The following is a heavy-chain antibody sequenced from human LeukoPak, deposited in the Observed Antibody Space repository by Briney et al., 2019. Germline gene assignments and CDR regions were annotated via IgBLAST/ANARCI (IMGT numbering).Heavy chain of an antibody. J-gene: IGHJ4*02. CDR3: AKAASGIVGAIDY. Sequence: GGSLRLSCAASGFTVSLYYMTWVRQAPGKGLEWVSVIYSGGPTYYADSVKGRFTISRDNSKNTLYLQMNSLRAEDTAVYYCAKAASGIVGAIDYWGQGTLVTVSS. CDR1: GFTVSLYY. CDR2: IYSGGPT. V-gene: IGHV3-53*01. D-gene: IGHD1-26*01.